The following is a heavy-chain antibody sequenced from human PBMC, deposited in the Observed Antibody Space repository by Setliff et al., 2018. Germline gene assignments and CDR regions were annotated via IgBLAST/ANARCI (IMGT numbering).Heavy chain of an antibody. Sequence: PSETLSLTCTVSGGSISSSSYYWGWIRQPPGKGLEWIGNINYSGSTYYNPSLKSRVTISVDTSKNQFSLKLTSVTAADTAVYYCATPGRRFGESIDYWGQGTLVTVPQ. D-gene: IGHD3-10*01. CDR2: INYSGST. CDR1: GGSISSSSYY. V-gene: IGHV4-39*01. J-gene: IGHJ4*02. CDR3: ATPGRRFGESIDY.